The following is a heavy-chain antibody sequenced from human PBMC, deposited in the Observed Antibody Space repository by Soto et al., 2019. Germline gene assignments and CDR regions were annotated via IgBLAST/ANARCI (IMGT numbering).Heavy chain of an antibody. D-gene: IGHD6-13*01. V-gene: IGHV3-33*01. Sequence: GGSLRLSCAASGFTFSSCGMHWVRQAPGKGLEWVAVIWYDGSNKYYADSVKGRFTISRDNSKNTLYLQMNSLRAEDTAVYYCASSIAAAGTSYYYGMDVWGQGTTVTVSS. CDR1: GFTFSSCG. J-gene: IGHJ6*02. CDR2: IWYDGSNK. CDR3: ASSIAAAGTSYYYGMDV.